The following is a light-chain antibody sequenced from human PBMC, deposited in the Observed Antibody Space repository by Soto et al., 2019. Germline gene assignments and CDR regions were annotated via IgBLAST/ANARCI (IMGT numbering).Light chain of an antibody. CDR2: IAS. Sequence: EVVLTQSPGTLSLSPGERATLSCRASQSVSRRYLAWYQQTPGQAPRLLIYIASSRATGIPDRFSGSGSGTDFTLTISRLEPEDFAMYYCQQYGSSPYTFGQGTKLEIK. V-gene: IGKV3-20*01. CDR1: QSVSRRY. J-gene: IGKJ2*01. CDR3: QQYGSSPYT.